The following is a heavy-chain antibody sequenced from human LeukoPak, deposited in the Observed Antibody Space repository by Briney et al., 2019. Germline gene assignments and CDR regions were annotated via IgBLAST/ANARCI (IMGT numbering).Heavy chain of an antibody. CDR1: GFTFSSQG. V-gene: IGHV3-33*01. D-gene: IGHD6-19*01. Sequence: GGSLKILWGAAGFTFSSQGKHWGRQAPGQGLGGGAVIWYDGSNKYYADSVKGRFTISRDNSKNTLYLQMNSLRAEDTAVYYCARAAYKKYSSGWYFLDYWGQGTLVTVSS. CDR2: IWYDGSNK. CDR3: ARAAYKKYSSGWYFLDY. J-gene: IGHJ4*02.